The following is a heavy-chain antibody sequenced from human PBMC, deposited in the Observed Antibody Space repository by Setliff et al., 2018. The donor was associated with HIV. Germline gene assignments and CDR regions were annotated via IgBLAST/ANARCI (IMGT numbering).Heavy chain of an antibody. CDR1: GYTFTGYY. CDR2: INPNSGGT. D-gene: IGHD3-22*01. CDR3: AREHYDLLSGSTDY. V-gene: IGHV1-2*06. Sequence: GASVKVSCKASGYTFTGYYMHWVRQAPGQGLEWMGRINPNSGGTNYAQKFQGRVTITRDTSISTAYMELSRLRSDDTAVYYCAREHYDLLSGSTDYWGQGTLVTVSS. J-gene: IGHJ4*02.